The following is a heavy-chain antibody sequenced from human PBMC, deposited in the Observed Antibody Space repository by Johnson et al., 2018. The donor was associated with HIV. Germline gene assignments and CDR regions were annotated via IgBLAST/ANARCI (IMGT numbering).Heavy chain of an antibody. CDR2: ISWNSGSM. CDR1: GFTFNEYG. V-gene: IGHV3-20*04. D-gene: IGHD6-13*01. J-gene: IGHJ3*02. Sequence: EQLVESGGGVVRPGGSLRLSCAASGFTFNEYGMSWVRQVSGKGLEWVSGISWNSGSMGYADSVKGRFTISRDNAKNSLYLQMNSLRAEDTALYYCAKGHTSSSIAAAASHAFDIWGQGTMVTVSS. CDR3: AKGHTSSSIAAAASHAFDI.